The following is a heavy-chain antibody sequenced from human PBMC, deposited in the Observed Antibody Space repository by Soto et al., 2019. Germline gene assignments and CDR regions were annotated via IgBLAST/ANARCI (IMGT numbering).Heavy chain of an antibody. J-gene: IGHJ5*02. D-gene: IGHD2-15*01. CDR3: AREYSRWFDP. CDR1: GGSSTNYY. Sequence: PSETLSLTCTVSGGSSTNYYWSWIRQAPGKGLEWVGYIYYTGTTTYNPSLKSRVAMSVDTSKKQVSLKVISVTAADTAVYYCAREYSRWFDPWGQGTLVTVSS. V-gene: IGHV4-59*01. CDR2: IYYTGTT.